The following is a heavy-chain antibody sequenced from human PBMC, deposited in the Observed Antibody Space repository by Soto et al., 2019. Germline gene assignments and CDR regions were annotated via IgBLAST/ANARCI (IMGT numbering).Heavy chain of an antibody. CDR1: GGSVNGYY. CDR3: ATRITVFCLLIPPFDP. Sequence: QVHLQQWGAGLLKPSETLSLTCAVYGGSVNGYYWNWIRQPPGKGLEWIGEINHTGGTHYNPSLKSRVSMSVDTSKHQFPLRLSSVTAADTAIYYCATRITVFCLLIPPFDPWGQGTQVTVSS. CDR2: INHTGGT. J-gene: IGHJ5*02. D-gene: IGHD3-3*01. V-gene: IGHV4-34*02.